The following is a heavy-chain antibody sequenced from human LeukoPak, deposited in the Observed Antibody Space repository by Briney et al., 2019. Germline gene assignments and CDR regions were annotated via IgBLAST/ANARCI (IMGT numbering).Heavy chain of an antibody. CDR3: ARSVGKQQLVPRDYYYYYMDI. CDR1: GYTFTSYG. Sequence: ASVKVSCKASGYTFTSYGISWVRQAPGQGLEWMGWISAYNGNTNYAQKLQGRVTMTTDTSTSTAYMELRSLRSDDTAVYYCARSVGKQQLVPRDYYYYYMDIWGKGTTVTVSS. CDR2: ISAYNGNT. V-gene: IGHV1-18*01. D-gene: IGHD6-13*01. J-gene: IGHJ6*03.